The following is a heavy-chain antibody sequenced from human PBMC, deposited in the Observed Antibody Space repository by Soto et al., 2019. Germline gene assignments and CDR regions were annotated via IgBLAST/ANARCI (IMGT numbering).Heavy chain of an antibody. Sequence: QVQLVQSGAEVQKPGASVKVSCKASGYTFTSYDINWVRQATGQGLEWMGWMNPNSGNTGYAQKFQGRVTMTTNTAISTTYRELSGLRSEDTAGYYCAREQVGWFDPWGQGTLVTVSS. CDR1: GYTFTSYD. D-gene: IGHD6-6*01. V-gene: IGHV1-8*01. CDR2: MNPNSGNT. CDR3: AREQVGWFDP. J-gene: IGHJ5*02.